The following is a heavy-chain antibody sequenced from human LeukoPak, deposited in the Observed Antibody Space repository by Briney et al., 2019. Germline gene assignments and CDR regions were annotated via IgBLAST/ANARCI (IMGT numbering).Heavy chain of an antibody. CDR3: ARGATIFGVVIYYYMDV. D-gene: IGHD3-3*01. V-gene: IGHV4-59*01. CDR2: IYYSGST. Sequence: SETLSLTCTVSGGSISSYYWSWIRQPPGKGLEWIGYIYYSGSTNYNPSLKSRVTISVDTSKNQFSLKLSSVTAADTAVYYCARGATIFGVVIYYYMDVWGKGTTVTVSS. J-gene: IGHJ6*03. CDR1: GGSISSYY.